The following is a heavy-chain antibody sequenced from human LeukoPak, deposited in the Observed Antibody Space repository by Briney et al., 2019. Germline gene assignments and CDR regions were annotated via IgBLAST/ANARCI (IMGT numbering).Heavy chain of an antibody. CDR2: MNPNRGNT. CDR1: GYTFTSYD. V-gene: IGHV1-8*01. D-gene: IGHD6-13*01. Sequence: VASVKVSCKASGYTFTSYDINWVRQATGQGLEWMGWMNPNRGNTGYEQKFQGRVTMTRNTSISTAYMELSSLRSEDTAVYYCARGLRYSSSWYGLHYYYYYYMDVWGKGTTVTVSS. J-gene: IGHJ6*03. CDR3: ARGLRYSSSWYGLHYYYYYYMDV.